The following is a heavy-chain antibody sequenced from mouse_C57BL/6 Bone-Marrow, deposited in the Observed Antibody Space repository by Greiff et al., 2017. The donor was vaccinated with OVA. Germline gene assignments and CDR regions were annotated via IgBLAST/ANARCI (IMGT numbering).Heavy chain of an antibody. V-gene: IGHV1-69*01. CDR2: IDPSDSYT. D-gene: IGHD2-3*01. J-gene: IGHJ3*01. Sequence: QVQLQQPGAELVMPGASVKLSCKASGYTFTSYWMHWVKQRPGQGLEWIGEIDPSDSYTNYNQKFKGKSTLTVDKSSSTAYMQLSSLTSEDSAVYYCASDGRVRFAYWGQGTLVTVSA. CDR1: GYTFTSYW. CDR3: ASDGRVRFAY.